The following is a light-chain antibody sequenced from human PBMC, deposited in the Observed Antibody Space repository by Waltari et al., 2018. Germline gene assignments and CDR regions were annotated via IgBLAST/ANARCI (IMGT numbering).Light chain of an antibody. V-gene: IGKV4-1*01. Sequence: DIVMTQSPDSLAVSLGERATIHCESSQSVLYSSNNKNYLAWYQQKPGQPPKLLIYWASTRESGVPDRFSGSGSGTDFTLTISSLQSEDFAIYYCQQYGWAPDTFGGGTQLQIK. CDR3: QQYGWAPDT. CDR1: QSVLYSSNNKNY. J-gene: IGKJ4*01. CDR2: WAS.